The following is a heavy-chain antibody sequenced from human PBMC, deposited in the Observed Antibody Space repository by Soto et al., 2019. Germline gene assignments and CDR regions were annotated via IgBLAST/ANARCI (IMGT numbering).Heavy chain of an antibody. CDR3: ARGRQAGIQTYYYDSSGSLFDY. V-gene: IGHV4-4*02. D-gene: IGHD3-22*01. J-gene: IGHJ4*02. Sequence: SETLSLTCAVSGGSISSSNWWSWVRRPPGKGLEWIGEIYHSGSTNYNPSLKSRVTISVDKSKNQFSLKLSSVTAADTAVYYCARGRQAGIQTYYYDSSGSLFDYWGQGTLVTVSS. CDR2: IYHSGST. CDR1: GGSISSSNW.